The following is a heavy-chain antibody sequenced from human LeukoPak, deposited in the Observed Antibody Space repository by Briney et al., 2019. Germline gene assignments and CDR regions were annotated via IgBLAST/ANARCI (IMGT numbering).Heavy chain of an antibody. CDR2: IYYSGST. CDR1: GGSISSFY. CDR3: ARHGTSGTDLNWFDP. D-gene: IGHD1-1*01. J-gene: IGHJ5*02. V-gene: IGHV4-59*01. Sequence: PSETLSLTCTVSGGSISSFYWSWIRQPPGKGLEWIGYIYYSGSTNYNPSLKSRVTISVDTSKNQFSLKLSSVTAADTAVYYCARHGTSGTDLNWFDPWGQGTLVTVSS.